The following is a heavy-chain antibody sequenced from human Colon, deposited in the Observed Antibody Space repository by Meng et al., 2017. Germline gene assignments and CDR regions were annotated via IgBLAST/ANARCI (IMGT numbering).Heavy chain of an antibody. Sequence: QDELPVAGPGVVKPSQTLSLTCPVSGASISSEAFYWGWIRQHPGKGLEWIGYMHYSGIANYNPSLNSRIAISVDTSKNHFSLKLSSVTAADTAVYYCARYRYDSSSYSNFFDPWGQGTLVTVSS. J-gene: IGHJ5*02. D-gene: IGHD3-22*01. V-gene: IGHV4-31*03. CDR1: GASISSEAFY. CDR2: MHYSGIA. CDR3: ARYRYDSSSYSNFFDP.